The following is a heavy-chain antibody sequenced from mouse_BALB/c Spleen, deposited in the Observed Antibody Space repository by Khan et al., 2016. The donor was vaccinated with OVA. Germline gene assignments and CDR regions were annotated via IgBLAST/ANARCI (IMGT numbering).Heavy chain of an antibody. J-gene: IGHJ3*01. D-gene: IGHD1-1*01. CDR1: GYTFTSYW. CDR2: INPSTGYT. Sequence: QVRLQQSGAELAKPGASVKMSCKASGYTFTSYWMHWVKQRPGQGLEWFGYINPSTGYTEYNQRFKDKTTLTADKSSSTAYMQLSSLTSEESAVYYCANHGSSSAWLTYWGQGTLVTVSA. CDR3: ANHGSSSAWLTY. V-gene: IGHV1-7*01.